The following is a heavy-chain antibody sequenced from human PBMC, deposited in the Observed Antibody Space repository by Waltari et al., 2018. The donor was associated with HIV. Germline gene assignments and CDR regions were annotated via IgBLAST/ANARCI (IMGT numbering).Heavy chain of an antibody. CDR3: ARTYYDFWSGPFDY. Sequence: QVQLVQSGAEVKKPGASVKVSCKASGYTFTSYAMHWVRQAPGQRLEWMGWINAGNGNKKYSQKFQGRVTITRDTSASTAYMELSSLRSEDTAVYYCARTYYDFWSGPFDYWGQGTLVTVSS. V-gene: IGHV1-3*01. D-gene: IGHD3-3*01. J-gene: IGHJ4*02. CDR2: INAGNGNK. CDR1: GYTFTSYA.